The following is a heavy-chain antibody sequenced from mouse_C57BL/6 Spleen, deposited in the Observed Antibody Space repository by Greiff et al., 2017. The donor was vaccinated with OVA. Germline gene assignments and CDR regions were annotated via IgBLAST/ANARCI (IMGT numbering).Heavy chain of an antibody. CDR3: ARNRDIWYFDV. D-gene: IGHD4-1*01. V-gene: IGHV1-82*01. CDR1: GYAFSSSW. CDR2: IYPGDGDT. J-gene: IGHJ1*03. Sequence: QVQLQQSGPELVKPGASVKISCKASGYAFSSSWMNWVKQRPGKGLEWIGRIYPGDGDTNYNGKFKGKATLTADKSSSTAYMQLSSLTSEDSAVYFCARNRDIWYFDVWGTGTTVTVSS.